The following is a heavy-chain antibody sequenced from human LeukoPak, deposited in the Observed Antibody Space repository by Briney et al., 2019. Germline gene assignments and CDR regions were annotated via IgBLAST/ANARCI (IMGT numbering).Heavy chain of an antibody. Sequence: GGSLRLSCVASGFTVSSNYMSWVRQAPGKGLEWVSDIYSGGSTYYADSVKGRFTISRDNSKNTLYLQMNSLRAEDTAVYYCASGSGSYRTPYYYMDVWGTGTTATVSS. J-gene: IGHJ6*03. V-gene: IGHV3-53*01. CDR3: ASGSGSYRTPYYYMDV. CDR1: GFTVSSNY. D-gene: IGHD3-10*01. CDR2: IYSGGST.